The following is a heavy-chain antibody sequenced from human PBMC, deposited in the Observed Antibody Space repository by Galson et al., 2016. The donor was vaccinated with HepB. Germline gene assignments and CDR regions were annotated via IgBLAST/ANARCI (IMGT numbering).Heavy chain of an antibody. Sequence: SLRLSCATSGFTFGDYAMSWFRQAPGKGLEWVGFIRSKAYGGTTEYAASVKGRFTISRGDSESIAYLQMNSLKTEDTAVYYCTRVYYDFWSGYSRYMDVWGKGTTVTVSS. V-gene: IGHV3-49*03. J-gene: IGHJ6*03. CDR3: TRVYYDFWSGYSRYMDV. D-gene: IGHD3-3*01. CDR1: GFTFGDYA. CDR2: IRSKAYGGTT.